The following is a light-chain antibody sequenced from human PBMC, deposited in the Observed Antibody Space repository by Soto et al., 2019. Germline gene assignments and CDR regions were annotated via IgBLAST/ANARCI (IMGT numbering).Light chain of an antibody. V-gene: IGLV2-8*01. CDR1: SSDVGGYNY. Sequence: QAALTQPPSASGSPGQSVTISCTGTSSDVGGYNYVSWYQQHPGKAPKLMIYEVSKRPSGVPDRFSGSKSGNTASLTVSGLQAEDEADYYCCSYAGSTYVVFGGGTKVTVL. J-gene: IGLJ2*01. CDR3: CSYAGSTYVV. CDR2: EVS.